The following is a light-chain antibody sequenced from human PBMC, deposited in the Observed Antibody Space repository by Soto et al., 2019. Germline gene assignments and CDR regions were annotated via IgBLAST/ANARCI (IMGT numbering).Light chain of an antibody. Sequence: EIVMTQSPATLSVSPGERATLSCRASESVSNNLAWYQQKPGQAPRLLFYGASTRATDIPARFSATGSGTEFTLIISSLQSEDFAVYYCQQHSKWPRTFGQGTKVGI. CDR2: GAS. CDR3: QQHSKWPRT. V-gene: IGKV3-15*01. CDR1: ESVSNN. J-gene: IGKJ1*01.